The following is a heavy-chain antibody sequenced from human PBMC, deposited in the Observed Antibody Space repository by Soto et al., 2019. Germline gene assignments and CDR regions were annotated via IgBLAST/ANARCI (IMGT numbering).Heavy chain of an antibody. J-gene: IGHJ4*02. D-gene: IGHD4-17*01. CDR1: GGSFSGYY. Sequence: ETLSLTCAFYGGSFSGYYWSWIRQPPGKGLEWIGEINHSGSTNYNPSLKSRVTISVDTSKNQFSLKLSSVTAADTAVYYCARDPVWTTVVFDYWGQGTLVTVSS. CDR2: INHSGST. CDR3: ARDPVWTTVVFDY. V-gene: IGHV4-34*01.